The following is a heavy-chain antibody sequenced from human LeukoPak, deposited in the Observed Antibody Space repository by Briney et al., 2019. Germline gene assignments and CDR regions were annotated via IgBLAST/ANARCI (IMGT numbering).Heavy chain of an antibody. CDR2: LNEDGSYI. CDR1: GFTFSSYW. CDR3: VRVSRDWAGTDY. V-gene: IGHV3-74*01. J-gene: IGHJ4*02. Sequence: GGSLRLSCAASGFTFSSYWMHWVRQRPGKGLVWVSRLNEDGSYIDYADSVKGRFTISRDHAKNTLYLQMNSLRVEDTAVYYCVRVSRDWAGTDYWGQGTLVTVSS. D-gene: IGHD2-21*02.